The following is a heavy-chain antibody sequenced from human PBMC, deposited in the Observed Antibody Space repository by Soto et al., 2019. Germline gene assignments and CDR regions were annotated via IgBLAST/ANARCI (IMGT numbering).Heavy chain of an antibody. D-gene: IGHD2-15*01. Sequence: QVQLVQSGAEVKRPGDSVNVSSKATGYTFTSYGISWVRQAHGQGLEWMGWIGADNGNTNYAQKLQGRVTMTTDTSTSTAYMELRSLRSDDTAVYYCARSCNYFDYWGQGTLVTVSS. CDR2: IGADNGNT. CDR3: ARSCNYFDY. J-gene: IGHJ4*02. V-gene: IGHV1-18*01. CDR1: GYTFTSYG.